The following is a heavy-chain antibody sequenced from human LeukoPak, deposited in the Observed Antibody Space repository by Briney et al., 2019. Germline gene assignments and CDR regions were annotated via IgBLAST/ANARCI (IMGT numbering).Heavy chain of an antibody. D-gene: IGHD2-8*02. CDR2: TYYRSKWYN. J-gene: IGHJ4*02. Sequence: SQTLSLTCAISGDSVSSNSAAWNWIRQSPSRGLEWLGRTYYRSKWYNDYAVSVKSRITINPDTSKNQFSLQLNSVTPEDTALYYCAKTQYCTDCLAEFDYWGQGTLVTVSS. CDR3: AKTQYCTDCLAEFDY. V-gene: IGHV6-1*01. CDR1: GDSVSSNSAA.